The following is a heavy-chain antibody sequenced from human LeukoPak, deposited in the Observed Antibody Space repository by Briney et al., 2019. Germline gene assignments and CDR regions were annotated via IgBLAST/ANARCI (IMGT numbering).Heavy chain of an antibody. D-gene: IGHD3-10*01. CDR1: GYSFTSYC. V-gene: IGHV1-18*01. J-gene: IGHJ4*02. CDR2: NSAYNGNT. CDR3: ARDSPLWFGEL. Sequence: ASVKVSCKASGYSFTSYCICWVRQAHGQGHEVLVWNSAYNGNTNYAQKLQGRGTMTTDTSTSTAYMELRSLRSDVTAVYYCARDSPLWFGELWGQGTLVTVSS.